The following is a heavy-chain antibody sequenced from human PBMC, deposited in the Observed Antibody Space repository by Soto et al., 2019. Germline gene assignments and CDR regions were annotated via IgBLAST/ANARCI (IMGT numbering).Heavy chain of an antibody. D-gene: IGHD2-15*01. CDR2: MNPNSGNT. J-gene: IGHJ4*02. V-gene: IGHV1-8*01. CDR3: ARGRLGRCSGGSCYRTSAY. Sequence: QVQLVQSGAEVKKPGASVKVSCKASGYTFTNYYINWVRQATGQGLEWMGWMNPNSGNTGYAQKFQGRVTMTRNTSISTAYMELSRLRSEDTAVYYCARGRLGRCSGGSCYRTSAYWGQGTLVTVSS. CDR1: GYTFTNYY.